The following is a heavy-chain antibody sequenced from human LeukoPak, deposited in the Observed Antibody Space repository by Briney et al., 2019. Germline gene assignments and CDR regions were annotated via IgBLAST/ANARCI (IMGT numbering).Heavy chain of an antibody. J-gene: IGHJ5*02. Sequence: SVKVSCKASGGTFGSYATSWVRQAPGQGLEWMGGIIPIFGTANYAQKFQGRVTITADESTSTAYMELSSLRSEDTAVYYCARVERYYYDSSGYPQYNWFDPWGQGTLVTVSS. D-gene: IGHD3-22*01. CDR3: ARVERYYYDSSGYPQYNWFDP. V-gene: IGHV1-69*01. CDR2: IIPIFGTA. CDR1: GGTFGSYA.